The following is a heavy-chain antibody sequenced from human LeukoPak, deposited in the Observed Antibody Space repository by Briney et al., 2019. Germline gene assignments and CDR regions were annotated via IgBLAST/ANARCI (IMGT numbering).Heavy chain of an antibody. J-gene: IGHJ6*02. CDR2: IYYSGST. V-gene: IGHV4-59*12. Sequence: PSETLSLTCTVSGGSISSYYWSWIRQPPGKGLEWIGYIYYSGSTNYNPSLKSRVTISVDTSKNQFSLKLSSVTAADTAVYYCARDRHGEYGMDVWGQGTTVTVSS. CDR3: ARDRHGEYGMDV. D-gene: IGHD3-10*01. CDR1: GGSISSYY.